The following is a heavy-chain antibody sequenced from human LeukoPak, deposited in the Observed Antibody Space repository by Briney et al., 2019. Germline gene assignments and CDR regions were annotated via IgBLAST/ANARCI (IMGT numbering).Heavy chain of an antibody. Sequence: GGSLRLSCAASGFTFSSYAMSWVRQAPGKGLEWVSAISGSGGSTYYADSVKGRFTISRDNSKSTLYLQMNSLRAEDTAVYYCAKGADYGSGSYIIDYWGQGTLVTVSS. CDR1: GFTFSSYA. D-gene: IGHD3-10*01. J-gene: IGHJ4*02. V-gene: IGHV3-23*01. CDR2: ISGSGGST. CDR3: AKGADYGSGSYIIDY.